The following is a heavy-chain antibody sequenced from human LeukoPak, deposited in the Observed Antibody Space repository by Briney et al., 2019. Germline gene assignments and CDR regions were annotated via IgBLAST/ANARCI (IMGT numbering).Heavy chain of an antibody. CDR2: ISYDGITK. Sequence: GGSLRLSCAASGFTFSNYAMTWVRQAPGKGLEWVAVISYDGITKYYADSVKGRFTISRDNSKNTLYLQMNSLRLEDTAVYYCAKEYCGGDCYSDYFDYWGQGTPVTVSS. V-gene: IGHV3-30*18. CDR3: AKEYCGGDCYSDYFDY. CDR1: GFTFSNYA. J-gene: IGHJ4*02. D-gene: IGHD2-21*01.